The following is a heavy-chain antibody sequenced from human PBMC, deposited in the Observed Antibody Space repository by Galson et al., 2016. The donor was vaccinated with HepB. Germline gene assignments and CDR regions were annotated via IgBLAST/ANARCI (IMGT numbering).Heavy chain of an antibody. CDR1: RLPFSNHS. CDR2: ITSGSSSK. Sequence: SLRLSCAASRLPFSNHSMNWIRQTPARGLEWVAYITSGSSSKHYADSVKGRFTVSRDNAKNSLYLQMDSLRDGDTAVYYCARVALSDVVEGDYLYYALDVWGQRTTVIVSS. V-gene: IGHV3-48*02. J-gene: IGHJ6*02. D-gene: IGHD2-21*01. CDR3: ARVALSDVVEGDYLYYALDV.